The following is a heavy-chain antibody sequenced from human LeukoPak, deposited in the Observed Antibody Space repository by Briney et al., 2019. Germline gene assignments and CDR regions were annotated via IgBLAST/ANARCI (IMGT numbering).Heavy chain of an antibody. CDR2: IGSSGSTM. D-gene: IGHD3-3*01. J-gene: IGHJ4*02. V-gene: IGHV3-48*03. CDR1: GFTFSSYE. Sequence: GGSLRLSCAVSGFTFSSYEMNWVRQAPGKGLEWISYIGSSGSTMYYADSVMGRFTISRDNAKNSLFLQMNSLRAEDTAVYYCARGNDDLDYWGQGTLVTVSS. CDR3: ARGNDDLDY.